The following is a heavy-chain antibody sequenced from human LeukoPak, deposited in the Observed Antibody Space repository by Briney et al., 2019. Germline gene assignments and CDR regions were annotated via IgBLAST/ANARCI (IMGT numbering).Heavy chain of an antibody. CDR2: INHSGST. V-gene: IGHV4-34*01. D-gene: IGHD3-10*01. J-gene: IGHJ3*02. CDR3: ARDFRVRGVITFRRHDAFDI. Sequence: PSETLSLTCAVYGGSFSGYYWSWIRQPPGKGLEWIGEINHSGSTNYNPSLKSRVTMSVDTSKNQFSLKLSSVTAADTAVYYCARDFRVRGVITFRRHDAFDIWGQGTMVTVSS. CDR1: GGSFSGYY.